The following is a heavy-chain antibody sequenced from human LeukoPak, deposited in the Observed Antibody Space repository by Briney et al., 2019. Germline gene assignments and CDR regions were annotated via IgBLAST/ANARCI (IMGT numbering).Heavy chain of an antibody. CDR2: ISSSSSYI. V-gene: IGHV3-21*01. CDR1: GFTLSSYS. D-gene: IGHD2-15*01. J-gene: IGHJ4*02. CDR3: ARDYAVAATGIDY. Sequence: PGGSLRLSCAASGFTLSSYSMNWVRQAPGKGLEWVSSISSSSSYIYYADSVKGRFTISRDNAKNSLYLQMNSLRAEDTAVYYCARDYAVAATGIDYWGQGTLVTVSS.